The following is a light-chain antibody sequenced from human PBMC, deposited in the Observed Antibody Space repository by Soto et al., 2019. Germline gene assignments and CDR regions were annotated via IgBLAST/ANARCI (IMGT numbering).Light chain of an antibody. CDR2: DVS. V-gene: IGKV1-5*01. CDR1: QSIGTW. J-gene: IGKJ1*01. CDR3: QQYKSFWT. Sequence: DIQMTQSPSTLSASVGDRGTITCRDSQSIGTWLAWYQQKPGKAPKVLIHDVSTLKSGVPSRFSGSASATEFTLTISSLQPDDFATYYCQQYKSFWTFGQGTKVDNK.